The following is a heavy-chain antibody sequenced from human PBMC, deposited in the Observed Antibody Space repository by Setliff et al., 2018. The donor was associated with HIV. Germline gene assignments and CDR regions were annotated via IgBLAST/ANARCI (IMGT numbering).Heavy chain of an antibody. CDR2: IQYDESNK. J-gene: IGHJ4*02. CDR1: GLTFSRYG. D-gene: IGHD6-13*01. CDR3: AKDRRQQLVFDY. Sequence: PGGSLRLSCAVSGLTFSRYGFHWVRQVPGKGLDWVTFIQYDESNKYYADSVKGRFTISRDNSKNTLYLQMNSLRAEDTAVYYCAKDRRQQLVFDYWGQGTLVTVSS. V-gene: IGHV3-30*02.